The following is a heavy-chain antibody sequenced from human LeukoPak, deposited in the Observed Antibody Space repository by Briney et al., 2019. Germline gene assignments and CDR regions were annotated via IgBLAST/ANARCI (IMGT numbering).Heavy chain of an antibody. V-gene: IGHV3-7*01. CDR1: GFTFSSYW. J-gene: IGHJ4*02. Sequence: GGSLRLSCAASGFTFSSYWMSWVRQAPGKGLEWVANIKQDGSEKYYVDSVKGRFTISRDNAKDSLYLQMNSLRAEDTAVYYCARDGGIHLSYFDYWGQGTLVTVSS. D-gene: IGHD5-18*01. CDR3: ARDGGIHLSYFDY. CDR2: IKQDGSEK.